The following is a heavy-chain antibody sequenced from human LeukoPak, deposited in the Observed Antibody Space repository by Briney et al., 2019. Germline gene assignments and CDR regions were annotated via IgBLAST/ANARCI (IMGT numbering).Heavy chain of an antibody. D-gene: IGHD4-11*01. CDR1: GYTFTSYY. CDR2: FDPEDGET. Sequence: ASVNVSCKASGYTFTSYYIHWVRQAPGKGLEWMGGFDPEDGETIYAQKFQGRVTMTEDTSTDTAYMELSSLRSEDTAVYYCATHGPHYSSYAYYYGMDVWGQGTTVTVSS. J-gene: IGHJ6*02. V-gene: IGHV1-24*01. CDR3: ATHGPHYSSYAYYYGMDV.